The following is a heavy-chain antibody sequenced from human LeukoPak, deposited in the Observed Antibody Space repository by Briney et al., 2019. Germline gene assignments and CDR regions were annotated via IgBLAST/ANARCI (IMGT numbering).Heavy chain of an antibody. D-gene: IGHD4-17*01. CDR3: ARDPNGDYISAFDM. Sequence: GGSLRLSYTASGFTFSAYAMMWVRQAPGKGPEWVSAIRGGGTSEFYADSVKGRFRISRDNSKDTLFLQMNSLRAEDTAVYYCARDPNGDYISAFDMWGPGTMVTVSS. V-gene: IGHV3-23*01. J-gene: IGHJ3*02. CDR2: IRGGGTSE. CDR1: GFTFSAYA.